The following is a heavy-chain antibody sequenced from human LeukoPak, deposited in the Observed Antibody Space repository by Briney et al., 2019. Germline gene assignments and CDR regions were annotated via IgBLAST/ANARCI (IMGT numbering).Heavy chain of an antibody. V-gene: IGHV3-7*05. J-gene: IGHJ3*01. Sequence: GGSLRLSCAASGLPVRPSSMSWVRQAPGKGLEWVANIKQDGSENYYVDSVKGRFTISRDNAKNSLYLQMNSLRAEDTAVYYCATSLTTASDTSAYGAFDVWGQGTMVTVSS. CDR2: IKQDGSEN. D-gene: IGHD3-22*01. CDR1: GLPVRPSS. CDR3: ATSLTTASDTSAYGAFDV.